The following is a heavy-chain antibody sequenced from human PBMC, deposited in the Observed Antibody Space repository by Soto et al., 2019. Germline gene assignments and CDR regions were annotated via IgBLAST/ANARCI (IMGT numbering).Heavy chain of an antibody. CDR3: VKDRRFLEAWGAFDV. CDR1: GFTFDDYA. D-gene: IGHD3-3*01. V-gene: IGHV3-9*01. CDR2: ISWNSEVK. Sequence: EMQLVESGGGLVQPGRSLRLSCAASGFTFDDYAMHWVRQVPGKGLEWVSGISWNSEVKLYADTTKGRFTISRDNADNSVYLQIDSLEVEDTAFYYCVKDRRFLEAWGAFDVWGQGKLVTVSS. J-gene: IGHJ3*01.